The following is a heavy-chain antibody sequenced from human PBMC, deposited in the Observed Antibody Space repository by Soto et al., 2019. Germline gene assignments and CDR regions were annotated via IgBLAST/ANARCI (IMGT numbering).Heavy chain of an antibody. V-gene: IGHV4-31*03. Sequence: SETLSLTCTVSGGSNSSGGYYWSWIRQHPGKGLEWIGYIYYSGSTYYNPSLKSRVTISVDTSKNQFSLKLSSVTAADTAVYYCARVPPTYYYDSSGYYFDYWGQGTLVTVSS. CDR1: GGSNSSGGYY. CDR2: IYYSGST. D-gene: IGHD3-22*01. CDR3: ARVPPTYYYDSSGYYFDY. J-gene: IGHJ4*02.